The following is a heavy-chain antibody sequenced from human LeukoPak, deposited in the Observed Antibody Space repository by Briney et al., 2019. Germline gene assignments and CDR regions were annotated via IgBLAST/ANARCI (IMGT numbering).Heavy chain of an antibody. CDR1: GYTFTDYD. CDR2: VTPSSGNT. CDR3: SRGRFLEWSYPFDY. J-gene: IGHJ4*02. V-gene: IGHV1-8*03. D-gene: IGHD3-3*01. Sequence: GASVKVSCKTSGYTFTDYDINSVRHVTGQGLEWMGWVTPSSGNTGYAQKFQGRVTITRNTSISTAYMDLSSLRSDDTAVYYCSRGRFLEWSYPFDYWGQGTLVTVSS.